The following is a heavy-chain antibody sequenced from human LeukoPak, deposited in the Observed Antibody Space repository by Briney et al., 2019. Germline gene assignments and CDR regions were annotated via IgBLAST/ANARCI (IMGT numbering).Heavy chain of an antibody. J-gene: IGHJ4*02. Sequence: GGSLRLSCAASGFTFSSYSMNWVRQAPGKGLEWVSSISSSSSYIYYADSVKGRFTISRDNAKNSLYLQMNSLRAEDTAVYYCAGALGRVGAAPAIQLDYWGQGTLVTVSS. D-gene: IGHD1-26*01. CDR3: AGALGRVGAAPAIQLDY. V-gene: IGHV3-21*01. CDR1: GFTFSSYS. CDR2: ISSSSSYI.